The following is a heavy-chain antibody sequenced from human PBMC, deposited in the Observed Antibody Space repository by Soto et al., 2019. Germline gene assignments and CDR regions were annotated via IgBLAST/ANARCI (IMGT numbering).Heavy chain of an antibody. J-gene: IGHJ4*02. CDR3: ARLNWNDVDY. CDR1: GGSISSSSYY. V-gene: IGHV4-39*01. Sequence: SETLSLTCTVSGGSISSSSYYWGWIRQPPGKGLEWIGSIYYSGSTYYNPSLKSRVTISVDTSKNQFSLKLSSVTAADTAVYYCARLNWNDVDYWGQGTLVTVSS. CDR2: IYYSGST. D-gene: IGHD1-20*01.